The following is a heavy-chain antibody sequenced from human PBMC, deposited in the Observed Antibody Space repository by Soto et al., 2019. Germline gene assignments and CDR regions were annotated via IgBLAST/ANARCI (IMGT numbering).Heavy chain of an antibody. CDR1: GFTFSSYA. D-gene: IGHD2-2*01. J-gene: IGHJ5*02. Sequence: GGSLRLSCAASGFTFSSYAMHWVRQAPGKGLEWVAVISYDGSNKYYADSVKGRFTISRDNSKNTLYLQMNSLRAEDTAVYYCARERDIVVVPAAMPNWFDPWGQGTLVTVSS. V-gene: IGHV3-30-3*01. CDR2: ISYDGSNK. CDR3: ARERDIVVVPAAMPNWFDP.